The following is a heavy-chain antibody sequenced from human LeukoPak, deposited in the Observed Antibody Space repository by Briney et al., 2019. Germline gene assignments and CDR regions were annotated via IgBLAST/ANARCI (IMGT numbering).Heavy chain of an antibody. CDR2: ISGDGDST. CDR1: GFNFDAYA. Sequence: PGGSLRLSCVASGFNFDAYAMHWVRQGPGKGLEWVSLISGDGDSTYFADSMKGRVTIYRDNSKNALYLQMDSLRTEDTASYYCAKDSASVSSGYSYNWFDFWGQGTLVTVSS. J-gene: IGHJ5*01. CDR3: AKDSASVSSGYSYNWFDF. D-gene: IGHD3-22*01. V-gene: IGHV3-43*02.